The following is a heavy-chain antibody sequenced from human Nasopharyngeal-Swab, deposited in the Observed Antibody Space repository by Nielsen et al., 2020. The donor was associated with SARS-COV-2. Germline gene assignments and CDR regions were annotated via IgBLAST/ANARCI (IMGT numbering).Heavy chain of an antibody. V-gene: IGHV3-23*01. Sequence: GGSLRLSCAASGFPFSTSVMTWVRQAPGKGLDWVSLISTSGDTTFYTNSVEGRFTISRDNSRNTLFLQMSSLRAEDTAVYYCAKEVNSNYFDYWGQGTLVTVSS. CDR3: AKEVNSNYFDY. D-gene: IGHD4-11*01. CDR1: GFPFSTSV. J-gene: IGHJ4*02. CDR2: ISTSGDTT.